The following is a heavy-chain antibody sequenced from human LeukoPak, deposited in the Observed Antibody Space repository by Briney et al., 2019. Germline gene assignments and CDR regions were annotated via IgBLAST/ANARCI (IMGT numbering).Heavy chain of an antibody. D-gene: IGHD3-10*01. J-gene: IGHJ4*02. CDR2: IYHSGST. V-gene: IGHV4-38-2*01. CDR3: ARYYGSGSYSLDY. CDR1: GYSISSGYY. Sequence: SETLSLTCAVSGYSISSGYYWGWIRPPPGKGLEWIGSIYHSGSTYYNPSLKSRATISVDTSKKHFSLKLSSVTAADTAVYYCARYYGSGSYSLDYWGQGTLVTVSS.